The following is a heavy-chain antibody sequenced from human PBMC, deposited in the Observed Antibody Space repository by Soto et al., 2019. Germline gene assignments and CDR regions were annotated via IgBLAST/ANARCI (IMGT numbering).Heavy chain of an antibody. CDR3: ARGGRYYDSSGYYYNWFDP. J-gene: IGHJ5*02. CDR2: IYYSGST. D-gene: IGHD3-22*01. CDR1: GGSISSYY. Sequence: QVQLQESGPGLVKPSETLSLTCTVSGGSISSYYWSWIRQPPGKGLEWIGYIYYSGSTNYNPSLKSRVTISVDTSKNQFSLKLSSVTAADTAVYYCARGGRYYDSSGYYYNWFDPWGQGTLVTVSS. V-gene: IGHV4-59*01.